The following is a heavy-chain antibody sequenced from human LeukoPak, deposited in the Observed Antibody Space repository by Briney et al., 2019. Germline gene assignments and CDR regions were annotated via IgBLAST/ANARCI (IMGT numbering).Heavy chain of an antibody. CDR1: GFTVSSNY. CDR3: ARGGSGDIFDI. CDR2: IYGGGST. Sequence: GGSLRLSCAASGFTVSSNYMSWVRQAPGKGLEWVSVIYGGGSTDYADSVKGRFTISRDNLKNTLYLQMNSLRAEDTAVYYCARGGSGDIFDIWGQGTMVTVSS. D-gene: IGHD2-21*01. J-gene: IGHJ3*02. V-gene: IGHV3-53*01.